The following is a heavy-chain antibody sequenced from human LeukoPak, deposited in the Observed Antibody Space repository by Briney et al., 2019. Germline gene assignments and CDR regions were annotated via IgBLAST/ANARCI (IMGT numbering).Heavy chain of an antibody. D-gene: IGHD2-15*01. CDR3: TKVEGYCSGGNCYKPFDY. CDR2: MSGNGGST. Sequence: PGGPLRLSCAASGFTFSSYAMSWVRQTPGKGLEWVSTMSGNGGSTYSADSVKGRFIISRDNSENTLHLHMNSLKAEDTALYYCTKVEGYCSGGNCYKPFDYWGQGTLVTVSS. V-gene: IGHV3-23*01. CDR1: GFTFSSYA. J-gene: IGHJ4*02.